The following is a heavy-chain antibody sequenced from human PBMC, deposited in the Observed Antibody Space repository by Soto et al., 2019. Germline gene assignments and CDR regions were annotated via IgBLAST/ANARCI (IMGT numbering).Heavy chain of an antibody. CDR2: IKEDGREK. CDR3: AIGGAVTGRFEY. CDR1: GFTFSGYW. D-gene: IGHD4-4*01. Sequence: EVQLVESGGDLVQPGGSLRLSCAASGFTFSGYWMSWVRQAPGKGLEWLASIKEDGREKYYVGSVKGGVTFSRDNAKNALYLQMNRLRVEERAVYYSAIGGAVTGRFEYWGQGTPVTVSS. V-gene: IGHV3-7*01. J-gene: IGHJ4*02.